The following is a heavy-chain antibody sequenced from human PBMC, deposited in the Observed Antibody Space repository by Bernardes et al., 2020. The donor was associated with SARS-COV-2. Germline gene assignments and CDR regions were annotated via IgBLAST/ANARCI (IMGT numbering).Heavy chain of an antibody. V-gene: IGHV3-33*08. CDR3: ARAATTSPPERGD. D-gene: IGHD1-7*01. Sequence: GGSLRLSCAASGFTFRNSGMHWVRQAPGPGLAWLAVIWYDGRSQLYADSVKGRFTISRDNSKNTLYLQMNSLRAEDTAVYYCARAATTSPPERGDWGQGTLGTVSS. CDR1: GFTFRNSG. J-gene: IGHJ4*02. CDR2: IWYDGRSQ.